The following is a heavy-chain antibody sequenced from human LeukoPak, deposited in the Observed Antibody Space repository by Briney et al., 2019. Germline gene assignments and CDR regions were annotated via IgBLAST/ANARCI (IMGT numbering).Heavy chain of an antibody. J-gene: IGHJ4*02. Sequence: SGTLSLTCAVSGGSISSSNWWSWVRQSPGKGLEWIGEIYHSGCTNYNPSLRSRVSISVDTSKNQFSLKLTSVTAADTAVYYCAREHPRGEVDDFDYWGQGTLVTVSS. D-gene: IGHD3-16*01. V-gene: IGHV4-4*02. CDR2: IYHSGCT. CDR1: GGSISSSNW. CDR3: AREHPRGEVDDFDY.